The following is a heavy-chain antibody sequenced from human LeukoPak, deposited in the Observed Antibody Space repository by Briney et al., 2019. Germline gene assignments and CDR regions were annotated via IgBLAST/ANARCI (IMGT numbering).Heavy chain of an antibody. CDR1: GGTFSSYA. CDR3: ATWGNEEWPDQGVY. CDR2: IIPILGIA. D-gene: IGHD3-3*01. V-gene: IGHV1-69*04. Sequence: GSSVKVSCKASGGTFSSYAISWVRQAPGQGLEWMGRIIPILGIANYAQKFQGRVTMTEDTSTDTAYMELSSLRSEDTAVYYCATWGNEEWPDQGVYWGQGTLVTVSS. J-gene: IGHJ4*02.